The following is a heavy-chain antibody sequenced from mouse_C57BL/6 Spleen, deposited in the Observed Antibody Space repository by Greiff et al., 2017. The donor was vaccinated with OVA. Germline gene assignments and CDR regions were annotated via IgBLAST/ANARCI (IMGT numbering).Heavy chain of an antibody. Sequence: EVQLQQSGPELVKPGASVKISCKASGYTFTDYYMNWVKQSHGKSLEWIGDINPNSGGTSYNQKFKGKATLTVDKSSSTAYMELRSLTSEDSAVYYCARRDYSHYAIDDWGTGTSVTVSS. CDR2: INPNSGGT. CDR3: ARRDYSHYAIDD. D-gene: IGHD1-1*02. J-gene: IGHJ4*01. V-gene: IGHV1-26*01. CDR1: GYTFTDYY.